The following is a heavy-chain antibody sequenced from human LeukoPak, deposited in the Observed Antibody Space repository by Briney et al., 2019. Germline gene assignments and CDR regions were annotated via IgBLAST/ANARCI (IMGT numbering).Heavy chain of an antibody. Sequence: SETLSLTCIVFGGSISSYYWRWIRQHPGKDLEWIGYIYYSGSTYYNPSLKSRVTISVDTSKNQFSLKLSSVTAADTAVYYCARYTAPDAFDIWGQGTVVTVSS. V-gene: IGHV4-59*06. J-gene: IGHJ3*02. CDR2: IYYSGST. D-gene: IGHD5-18*01. CDR1: GGSISSYY. CDR3: ARYTAPDAFDI.